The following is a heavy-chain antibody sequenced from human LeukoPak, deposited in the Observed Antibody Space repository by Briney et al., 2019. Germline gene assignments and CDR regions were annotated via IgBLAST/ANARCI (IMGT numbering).Heavy chain of an antibody. CDR3: ARGGRVAVDAFDI. CDR2: INAGNGNT. J-gene: IGHJ3*02. V-gene: IGHV1-3*01. CDR1: GYTFTSYA. D-gene: IGHD6-19*01. Sequence: ASVKVSCKASGYTFTSYAMHWVRQAPGQRLEWMGWINAGNGNTKYSQKFQGRVTITRDTSASTAYMELSRLRSDDTAVYYCARGGRVAVDAFDIWGQGTMVTVSS.